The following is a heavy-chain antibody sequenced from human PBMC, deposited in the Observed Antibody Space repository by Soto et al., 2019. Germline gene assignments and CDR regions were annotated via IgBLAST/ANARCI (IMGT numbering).Heavy chain of an antibody. CDR1: GFTFNNYY. J-gene: IGHJ4*02. D-gene: IGHD2-15*01. V-gene: IGHV3-7*05. Sequence: EVQLVDSGGGFVQPGGSLRLSCAASGFTFNNYYMVWVRQAPGRGQEWVANINQDGSAKYYVDSVKGRFTISRDNAKSSLYLQINSLRAEDTATYYCGRGFGGTHWGQGSLVTVSS. CDR2: INQDGSAK. CDR3: GRGFGGTH.